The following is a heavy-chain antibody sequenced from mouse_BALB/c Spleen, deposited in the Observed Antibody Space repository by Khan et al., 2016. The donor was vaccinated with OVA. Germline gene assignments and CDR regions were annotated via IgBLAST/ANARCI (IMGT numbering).Heavy chain of an antibody. CDR2: INTYTGEP. CDR1: GYTFRNNG. J-gene: IGHJ4*01. CDR3: ARVGYNGTMDA. V-gene: IGHV9-3-1*01. Sequence: QIQLVQSGPELKKPGETVKISCKASGYTFRNNGMNWVKQAPGKGLKWMGWINTYTGEPTYADDFKGRFAFSLDTSANTAYLQINNLQNDDTATYFCARVGYNGTMDAWGQGTSVTVSS. D-gene: IGHD2-14*01.